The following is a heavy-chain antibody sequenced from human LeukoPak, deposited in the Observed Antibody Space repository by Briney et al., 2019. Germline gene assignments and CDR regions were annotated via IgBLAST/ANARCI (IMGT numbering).Heavy chain of an antibody. CDR2: IDWNSRTI. Sequence: GGSLRLSCAAYGFTLDDFAMHWVRQAPGKGLEWVSGIDWNSRTIGYADSVKGRFTISRDNAKNSLHLQMNSLRADDTALYYCVRDTTLSLRYFDYWGQGTLVTVSS. V-gene: IGHV3-9*01. J-gene: IGHJ4*02. D-gene: IGHD3-9*01. CDR3: VRDTTLSLRYFDY. CDR1: GFTLDDFA.